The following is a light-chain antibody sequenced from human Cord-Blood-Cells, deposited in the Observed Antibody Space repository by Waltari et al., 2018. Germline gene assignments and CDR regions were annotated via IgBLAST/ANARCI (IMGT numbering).Light chain of an antibody. V-gene: IGKV1-39*01. J-gene: IGKJ1*01. CDR2: AAS. CDR1: QNINSY. Sequence: DIQTTDSPPSLSASVRDRVTIISRESQNINSYLDWYQQKPGKAPKLLIYAASSLQSGVPARFSGSGSGTDFTLTISSLQPEDFATYYCQQSYSTPWTFGQGTKVEIK. CDR3: QQSYSTPWT.